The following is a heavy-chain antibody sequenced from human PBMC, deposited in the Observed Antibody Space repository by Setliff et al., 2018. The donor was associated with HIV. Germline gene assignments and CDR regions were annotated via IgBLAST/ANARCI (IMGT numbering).Heavy chain of an antibody. CDR1: GFTFSTYS. J-gene: IGHJ5*02. V-gene: IGHV3-21*01. CDR2: ISSSSSYI. CDR3: ARDGTAAAPTWFDP. D-gene: IGHD6-13*01. Sequence: PWGSLRLSCAASGFTFSTYSMNWVRQAPGKGLEWVSSISSSSSYIYYADSVQGRFTISRDNAKNSLYLQMNSLRAEDTAVYYCARDGTAAAPTWFDPWGQGTLVTVSS.